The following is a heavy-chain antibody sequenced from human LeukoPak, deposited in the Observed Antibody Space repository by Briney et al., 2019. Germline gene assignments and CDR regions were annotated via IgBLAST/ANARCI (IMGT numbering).Heavy chain of an antibody. Sequence: PGGSLRLSCAASGFTFSSYWMHWVRQAPGKGLVWVSRINSDGSSTSYADSVKGRFTISRDNAKNTLYLQMNSLRAEDTAVYYCAKDCCIDFWSGYYTGEDYWGQGTLVTVSS. D-gene: IGHD3-3*01. CDR1: GFTFSSYW. CDR3: AKDCCIDFWSGYYTGEDY. V-gene: IGHV3-74*01. J-gene: IGHJ4*02. CDR2: INSDGSST.